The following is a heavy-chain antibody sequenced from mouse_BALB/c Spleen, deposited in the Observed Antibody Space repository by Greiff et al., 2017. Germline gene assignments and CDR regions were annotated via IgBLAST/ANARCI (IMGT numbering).Heavy chain of an antibody. CDR3: ARVGYYLHFGY. Sequence: EVMLVESGGGLVQPGGSRKLSCAASGFTFSSFGMHWVRQAPEKGLEWVAYISGGSSTIYYADTVKGRFTMARDNPKNTLFLQMTSLRSEDTAMYYCARVGYYLHFGYWGQGPTLPVS. CDR2: ISGGSSTI. V-gene: IGHV5-17*02. CDR1: GFTFSSFG. J-gene: IGHJ2*01. D-gene: IGHD2-3*01.